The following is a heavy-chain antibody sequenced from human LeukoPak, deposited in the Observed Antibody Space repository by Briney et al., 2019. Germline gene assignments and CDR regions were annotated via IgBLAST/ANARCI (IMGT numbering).Heavy chain of an antibody. Sequence: HPGGSLRLSCVTSTFTFNNHGMHWVRQAPGKGLEWVADIAADGGVKHYTYSVKGRFVLTRDDSKNTVYLEMNNVKVEDTAVYYCAREATWGQWYFDHWGQGAPVIVSS. D-gene: IGHD6-19*01. J-gene: IGHJ4*02. CDR3: AREATWGQWYFDH. CDR1: TFTFNNHG. CDR2: IAADGGVK. V-gene: IGHV3-30*03.